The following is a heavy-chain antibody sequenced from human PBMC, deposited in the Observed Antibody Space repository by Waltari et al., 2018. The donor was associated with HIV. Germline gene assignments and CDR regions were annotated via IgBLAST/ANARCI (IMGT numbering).Heavy chain of an antibody. CDR1: GGSFSGYY. D-gene: IGHD3-22*01. J-gene: IGHJ4*02. Sequence: QVQLQQWGAGLLKPSETLSLTCAVYGGSFSGYYWSWFRQPPGKGLEWIGEINHSGSTNYNPSLKSRVTIAVDTSKNQFSLKLSSVTAAVTAVYYCARKEYYYDSSGYPDFDCWGQGTLVTVSS. CDR2: INHSGST. V-gene: IGHV4-34*01. CDR3: ARKEYYYDSSGYPDFDC.